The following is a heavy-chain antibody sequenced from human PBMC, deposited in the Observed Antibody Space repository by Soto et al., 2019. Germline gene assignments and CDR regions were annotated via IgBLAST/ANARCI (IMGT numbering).Heavy chain of an antibody. CDR2: IYYSGST. D-gene: IGHD3-3*01. J-gene: IGHJ6*03. CDR1: GGSISSSSYY. CDR3: ARQVRFLEWLRNYYYYYMDV. V-gene: IGHV4-39*01. Sequence: QLQLQESGPGLVKPSETLSLTCTVSGGSISSSSYYWGWIRQPPGKGLEWIGSIYYSGSTYYNPSLKSRVTISVDTSKNQFSLKLSSVTAADTAVYYCARQVRFLEWLRNYYYYYMDVWGKGTTVTVSS.